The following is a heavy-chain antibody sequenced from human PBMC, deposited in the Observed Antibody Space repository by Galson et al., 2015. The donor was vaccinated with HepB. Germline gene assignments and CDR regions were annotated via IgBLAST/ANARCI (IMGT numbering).Heavy chain of an antibody. CDR1: GYTFTSYA. CDR2: INAGNGNT. V-gene: IGHV1-3*01. J-gene: IGHJ6*02. Sequence: GYTFTSYAMHWVRQAPGQRLEWMGWINAGNGNTKYSQKFQGRVTITRDTSASTAYMELSSLRSEDTAVYYCARVEGSNLLRDYYYYYGMDVWGQGTTVTVSS. D-gene: IGHD3-10*01. CDR3: ARVEGSNLLRDYYYYYGMDV.